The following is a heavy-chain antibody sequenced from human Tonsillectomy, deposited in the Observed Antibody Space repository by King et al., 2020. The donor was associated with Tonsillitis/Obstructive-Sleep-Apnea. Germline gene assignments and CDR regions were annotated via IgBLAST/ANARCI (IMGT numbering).Heavy chain of an antibody. CDR2: VSFDGNNK. V-gene: IGHV3-30*01. D-gene: IGHD3-9*01. Sequence: VQLVESGGGVVQPGRSLKLSCAASGFSFRSFAMNWVRQAPGKGLEWVAIVSFDGNNKYYADSVKGRFTISRDNSNNTLYLQMNNLRPEDTALYYCARVHYDNGAHWFDPWGQGTPVTVAT. CDR3: ARVHYDNGAHWFDP. J-gene: IGHJ5*02. CDR1: GFSFRSFA.